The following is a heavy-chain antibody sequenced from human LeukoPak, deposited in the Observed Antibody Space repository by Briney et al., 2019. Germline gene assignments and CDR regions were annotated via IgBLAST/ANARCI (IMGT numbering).Heavy chain of an antibody. CDR3: ARGLRGYSYGPEGY. V-gene: IGHV3-30*04. CDR2: ISYDGSNK. J-gene: IGHJ4*02. D-gene: IGHD5-18*01. CDR1: GFTFSSYA. Sequence: PGRSLRLSCAASGFTFSSYAMHWVRQAPGKGLEWVAVISYDGSNKYYADSVKGRFTTSRDNSKNTLYLQMNSLRAEDTAVYYCARGLRGYSYGPEGYWGQGTLVNVSS.